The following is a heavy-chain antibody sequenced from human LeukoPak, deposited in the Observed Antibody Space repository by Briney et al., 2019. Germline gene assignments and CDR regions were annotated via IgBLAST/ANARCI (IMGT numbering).Heavy chain of an antibody. V-gene: IGHV1-18*01. Sequence: GASVKVSCKASGYTFTSYGISWVRQAPGQGLEWLGWISAYNGNTNYAQKLQGRVTMTTDTSTSTAYMELRSLRSDDTAVYYCARKGGPHDYGDWGSYWYWGQGTLVTVSS. CDR3: ARKGGPHDYGDWGSYWY. J-gene: IGHJ4*02. CDR1: GYTFTSYG. CDR2: ISAYNGNT. D-gene: IGHD4-17*01.